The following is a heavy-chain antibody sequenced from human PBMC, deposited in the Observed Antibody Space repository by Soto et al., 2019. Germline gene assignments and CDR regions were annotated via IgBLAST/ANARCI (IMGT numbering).Heavy chain of an antibody. Sequence: QVQLVESGGGVVQPGRSLRLSCAASGFTFSSYGMHWVRQAPGKGLEWVAVIWYDGSNKYYADSVKGRFTISRDNSKNTLYLQMNSLRAEETAVYYCARGIVGATFSEDFDYWGQGTLVTVSS. CDR2: IWYDGSNK. J-gene: IGHJ4*02. V-gene: IGHV3-33*01. CDR3: ARGIVGATFSEDFDY. D-gene: IGHD1-26*01. CDR1: GFTFSSYG.